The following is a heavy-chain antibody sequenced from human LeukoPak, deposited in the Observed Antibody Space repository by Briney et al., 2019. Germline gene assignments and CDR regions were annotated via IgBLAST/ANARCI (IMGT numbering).Heavy chain of an antibody. J-gene: IGHJ4*02. D-gene: IGHD3-22*01. CDR1: GGSISSHN. CDR2: IYNSGSP. V-gene: IGHV4-59*11. Sequence: SETLSLTCTVSGGSISSHNWNWIRQPPGKGLKWIGDIYNSGSPNYNPSLKSRVTISVDTSKNQFSLKLSSVTAADTAVYYCARVDSSGYYTFFDYWGQGTLVTVSS. CDR3: ARVDSSGYYTFFDY.